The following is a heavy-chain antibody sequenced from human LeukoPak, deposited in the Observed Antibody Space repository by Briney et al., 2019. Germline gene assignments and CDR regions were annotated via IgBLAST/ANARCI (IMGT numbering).Heavy chain of an antibody. V-gene: IGHV4-4*07. J-gene: IGHJ4*02. CDR1: GGSITSYY. CDR3: ARAGSWYSAFDY. D-gene: IGHD6-13*01. CDR2: IYTSGST. Sequence: SETLSLTCTVSGGSITSYYWSWIRQPAGKGLEWIGRIYTSGSTNYNPSLKSRVTISVDTSKNQFSLKLSSVTAADMAVYYCARAGSWYSAFDYWGQGTLVTVSS.